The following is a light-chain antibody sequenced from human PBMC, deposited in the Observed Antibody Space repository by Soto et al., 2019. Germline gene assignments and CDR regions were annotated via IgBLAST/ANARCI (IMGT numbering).Light chain of an antibody. CDR3: SSYTSSSTYV. Sequence: QSALTQPASVSGSPGQSITISCTGTSSDVGAYNSVSWYQQHPGKAPKLMIYNVSNRPSGVSNRFSGSKSGNTASLTISGLQAADEADYYCSSYTSSSTYVFGSGTKLTVL. V-gene: IGLV2-14*03. CDR2: NVS. J-gene: IGLJ1*01. CDR1: SSDVGAYNS.